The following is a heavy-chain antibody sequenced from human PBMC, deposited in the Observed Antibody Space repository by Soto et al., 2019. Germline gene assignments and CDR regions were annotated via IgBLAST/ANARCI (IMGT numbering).Heavy chain of an antibody. CDR3: VKEVEGFDY. CDR2: VKSKTDGGTS. Sequence: GGSLRLSCAASGFIFSNAWINWVRQAPGKGLEWVGRVKSKTDGGTSDYAAPVKGRFAVSRDDSRNMVYLQMNSLKTEDTGIYYCVKEVEGFDYWGQGTLVTVSS. J-gene: IGHJ4*02. V-gene: IGHV3-15*07. D-gene: IGHD1-1*01. CDR1: GFIFSNAW.